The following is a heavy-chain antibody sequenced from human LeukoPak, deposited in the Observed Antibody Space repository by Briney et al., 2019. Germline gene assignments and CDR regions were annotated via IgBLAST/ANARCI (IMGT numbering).Heavy chain of an antibody. CDR2: IYYSGSN. J-gene: IGHJ4*02. D-gene: IGHD1-14*01. CDR3: ARDITGSFDY. CDR1: SGSISSSSNY. V-gene: IGHV4-39*07. Sequence: PSETLSLTCIVSSGSISSSSNYWGWIRQPPGKGLEWIGSIYYSGSNYYNPSLKSRVTISVDTSKNQFSLKLSSVTAADTAVYYCARDITGSFDYWGQGNLVTVSS.